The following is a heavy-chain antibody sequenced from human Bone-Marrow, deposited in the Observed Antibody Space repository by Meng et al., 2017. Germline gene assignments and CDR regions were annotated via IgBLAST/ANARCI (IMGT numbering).Heavy chain of an antibody. CDR3: AKDYEFGQYNPYYYYGMDV. J-gene: IGHJ6*02. CDR1: GFAFSSYW. CDR2: IKQDGSEK. V-gene: IGHV3-7*01. Sequence: GGSLRLSCAASGFAFSSYWMSWVRQAPGKGLEWVANIKQDGSEKYYVDSVKGRFTISRDNAKNSLYLQMHSLRAEDAAVYYCAKDYEFGQYNPYYYYGMDVWGQGTMVTVSS. D-gene: IGHD3-10*01.